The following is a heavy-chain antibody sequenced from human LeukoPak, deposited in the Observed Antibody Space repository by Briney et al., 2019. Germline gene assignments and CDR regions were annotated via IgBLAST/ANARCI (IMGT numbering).Heavy chain of an antibody. CDR3: ATVRGIAVANWFDP. V-gene: IGHV1-24*01. D-gene: IGHD6-19*01. CDR1: GYTLTELS. CDR2: FDPEDGET. J-gene: IGHJ5*02. Sequence: ASVEVSCKVSGYTLTELSMHWVRQAPGKGLEWMGGFDPEDGETIYAQKFQGRVTMTEDTSTDTAHMELSSLRSEDTAVYYCATVRGIAVANWFDPWGQGTLVTVSS.